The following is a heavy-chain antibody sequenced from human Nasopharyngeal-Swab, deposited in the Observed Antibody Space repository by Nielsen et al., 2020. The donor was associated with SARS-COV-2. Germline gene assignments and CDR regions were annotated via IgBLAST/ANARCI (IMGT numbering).Heavy chain of an antibody. CDR3: AKAGRDYYDSSGYYHRVWYFDL. V-gene: IGHV3-13*05. Sequence: GESLKISCAASGFTFSSYDMHWVRQATGKGLEWVSAIGTAGDPYYPGSVKGRFTIYRENAKNSLYLQMNSLRAGDTAVYYCAKAGRDYYDSSGYYHRVWYFDLWGRGTLVTVSS. D-gene: IGHD3-22*01. J-gene: IGHJ2*01. CDR2: IGTAGDP. CDR1: GFTFSSYD.